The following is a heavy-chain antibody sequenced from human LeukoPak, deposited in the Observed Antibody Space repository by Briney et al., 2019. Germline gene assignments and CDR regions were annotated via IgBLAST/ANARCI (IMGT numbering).Heavy chain of an antibody. D-gene: IGHD2-15*01. J-gene: IGHJ4*02. CDR3: VKDVFLGFCSGGSCSAHFDY. CDR2: ISWNSGSI. Sequence: PGRSLRLSCAASGFTFDNYAMHRVRHAPGKGLEWVSGISWNSGSIVYVDSVKGRFTISRDNAKNSLYLQMDSLRPEDMALYYCVKDVFLGFCSGGSCSAHFDYWGQGTLVTVSS. V-gene: IGHV3-9*03. CDR1: GFTFDNYA.